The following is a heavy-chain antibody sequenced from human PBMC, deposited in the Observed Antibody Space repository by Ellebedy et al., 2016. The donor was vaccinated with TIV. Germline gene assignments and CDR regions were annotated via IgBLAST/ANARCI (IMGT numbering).Heavy chain of an antibody. Sequence: PGGSLRLSCAASGFTFSTYTMNWVRQAPGKGLQWVSSISSSSYYIYYADSVKGRFTISRDNAKNSLYLQMNNLRADDTAVYYCARDGSGFDYWGQGTLVTVSS. CDR3: ARDGSGFDY. CDR2: ISSSSYYI. J-gene: IGHJ4*02. V-gene: IGHV3-21*01. CDR1: GFTFSTYT. D-gene: IGHD3-10*01.